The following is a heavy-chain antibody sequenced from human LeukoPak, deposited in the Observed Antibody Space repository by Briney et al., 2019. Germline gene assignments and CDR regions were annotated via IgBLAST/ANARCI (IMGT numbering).Heavy chain of an antibody. CDR1: GYSTSSGYY. D-gene: IGHD6-19*01. CDR3: ARQAIAGTGNWFDP. CDR2: IYHSGST. J-gene: IGHJ5*02. Sequence: SETLSLTCAVSGYSTSSGYYWGWIRQPPGKGLEWIGSIYHSGSTYYNPSLKRRVTISVDTSKNQFSLKVSSVAAADTAVYYCARQAIAGTGNWFDPWGQGTLVTVSS. V-gene: IGHV4-38-2*01.